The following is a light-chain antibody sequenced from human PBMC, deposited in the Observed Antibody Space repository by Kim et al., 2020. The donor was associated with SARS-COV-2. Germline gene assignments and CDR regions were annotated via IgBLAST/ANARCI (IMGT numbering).Light chain of an antibody. CDR2: GNT. Sequence: VTNASTGSSSNRGAGYDVHCYHHLPGTAPKPLIYGNTNRPSGVPDRFSGSKSGASASLAITGLQTEDEGTYFCHSYDSSLTGSRVFGGGTQLTVL. CDR1: SSNRGAGYD. V-gene: IGLV1-40*01. J-gene: IGLJ3*02. CDR3: HSYDSSLTGSRV.